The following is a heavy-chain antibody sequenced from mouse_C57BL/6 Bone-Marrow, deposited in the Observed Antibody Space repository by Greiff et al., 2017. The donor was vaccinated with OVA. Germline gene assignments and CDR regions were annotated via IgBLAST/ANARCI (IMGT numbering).Heavy chain of an antibody. D-gene: IGHD1-1*01. V-gene: IGHV10-3*01. CDR1: GFTFNTYS. CDR2: IRSKSSNYAT. J-gene: IGHJ3*01. Sequence: EVQGVESGGGLVQPKGSLKLSCAASGFTFNTYSMHWVRQAPGKGLEWVARIRSKSSNYATYYADSVKDRFTISRDDSQSMLYLQMNNLKTEDTAMYYCVREPPYYGRSAFGYWGPGTLITVSA. CDR3: VREPPYYGRSAFGY.